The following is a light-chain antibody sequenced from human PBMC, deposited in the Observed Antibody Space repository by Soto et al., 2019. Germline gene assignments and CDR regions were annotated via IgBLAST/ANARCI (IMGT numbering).Light chain of an antibody. V-gene: IGLV1-44*01. CDR3: AAWDDSLNGCV. CDR1: SSNIGSNT. CDR2: SNN. J-gene: IGLJ3*02. Sequence: QSVLTQPPSASGTPGQRVTISCSGSSSNIGSNTVNWYQQLPGTAPKLLIYSNNQRPSGVPDRFYCSKSGTSASLAISGLQSEDEADYYCAAWDDSLNGCVFGGGTKVTVL.